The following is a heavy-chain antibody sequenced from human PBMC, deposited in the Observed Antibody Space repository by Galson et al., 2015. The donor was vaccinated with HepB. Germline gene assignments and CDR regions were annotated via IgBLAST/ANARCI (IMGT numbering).Heavy chain of an antibody. D-gene: IGHD3-22*01. CDR3: ARDRPYDSSGALGY. Sequence: SLRLSCAASGFTFSSYTMTWVRQAPGKGLEWVSSISSSSSYIYYADSVKGRFTISRDNAKNSLYLQMNSLRDEDTAVYYRARDRPYDSSGALGYWGQGTLVTVSS. J-gene: IGHJ4*02. CDR1: GFTFSSYT. CDR2: ISSSSSYI. V-gene: IGHV3-21*01.